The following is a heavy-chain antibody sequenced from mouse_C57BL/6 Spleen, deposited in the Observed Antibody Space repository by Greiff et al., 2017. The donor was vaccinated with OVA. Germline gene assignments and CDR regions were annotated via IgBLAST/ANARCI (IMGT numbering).Heavy chain of an antibody. J-gene: IGHJ4*01. D-gene: IGHD3-2*02. V-gene: IGHV5-9-1*02. CDR2: ISTGGGYT. Sequence: EVHLVESGEGLVKPGASLKLSCAASGFTFSSYAMSWVRQTPEKRLEWVAYISTGGGYTSYTDTVKGRFTMSRDKAWNTLYLQMSSLKSEDTAMDYCTRDSGYYAMDYWGQGTSVTVSS. CDR1: GFTFSSYA. CDR3: TRDSGYYAMDY.